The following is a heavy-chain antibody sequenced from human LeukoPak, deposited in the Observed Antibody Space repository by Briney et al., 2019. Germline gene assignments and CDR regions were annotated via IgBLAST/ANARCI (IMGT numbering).Heavy chain of an antibody. CDR3: ARGRRRYNWNYPTWFDP. CDR2: IIPILGIA. J-gene: IGHJ5*02. V-gene: IGHV1-69*04. D-gene: IGHD1-7*01. Sequence: SVKVSCKASGYTFNTDGISWVRQAPGQGLEWMGRIIPILGIANYAQKFQGRVTITADKSTSTAYMELSSLRSEDTAVYYCARGRRRYNWNYPTWFDPWGQGTLVTVSS. CDR1: GYTFNTDG.